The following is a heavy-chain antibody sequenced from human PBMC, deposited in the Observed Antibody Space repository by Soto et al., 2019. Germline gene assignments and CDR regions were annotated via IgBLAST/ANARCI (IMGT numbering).Heavy chain of an antibody. J-gene: IGHJ5*02. Sequence: EVQLVESGGGLVQPGRSLRLSCAASGFTFDDYAMHWVRQAPGKGLEWVSGISWNSGSIGYADSVKGRFTISRDNAKNSLYLQMNSLRAEDTALYYCAREVRAFNYGGFWWFDPWGQGTLVTVSS. D-gene: IGHD3-10*01. CDR2: ISWNSGSI. V-gene: IGHV3-9*01. CDR3: AREVRAFNYGGFWWFDP. CDR1: GFTFDDYA.